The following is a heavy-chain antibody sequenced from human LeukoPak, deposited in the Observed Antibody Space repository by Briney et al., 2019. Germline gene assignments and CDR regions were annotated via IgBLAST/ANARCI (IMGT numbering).Heavy chain of an antibody. CDR1: GDSIRIYY. CDR3: ARHADGYNSGFLDF. Sequence: KASETLSLTCIVSGDSIRIYYWSWIRQSPGKGLEWIGYTHYSGNTFSNPALKSRVTISIDTPKNQFSLQLRSVTAEDTAVYFCARHADGYNSGFLDFWGPGTMVTVSS. V-gene: IGHV4-59*08. CDR2: THYSGNT. J-gene: IGHJ3*01. D-gene: IGHD5-24*01.